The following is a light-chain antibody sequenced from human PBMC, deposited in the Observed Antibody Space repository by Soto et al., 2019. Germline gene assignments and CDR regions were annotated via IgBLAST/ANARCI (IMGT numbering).Light chain of an antibody. J-gene: IGLJ1*01. Sequence: QSALTQPPSASGSPGQSVTISCTGTSSDVGGYNYVSWYQQHPGKAPKLLTYAVNKRPSGVPDRFSGSKSDNTASLTVSGLQAEDEADYYCSSYAGNNKFVFGTGTKVTVL. CDR1: SSDVGGYNY. CDR2: AVN. CDR3: SSYAGNNKFV. V-gene: IGLV2-8*01.